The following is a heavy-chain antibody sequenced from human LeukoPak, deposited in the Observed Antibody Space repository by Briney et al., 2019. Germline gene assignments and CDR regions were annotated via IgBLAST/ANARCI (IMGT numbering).Heavy chain of an antibody. J-gene: IGHJ4*02. CDR3: AKDGGLWVSAHWGDS. CDR1: GFTFSSYT. CDR2: ITTSGGNT. Sequence: GGSLRLSCAASGFTFSSYTMSWVRQAPGKGLEWVSTITTSGGNTYYADSVKGRFTVSRDNSKNTLFLQMNSLRAEDTAVYYCAKDGGLWVSAHWGDSWGRGTLVTVSS. V-gene: IGHV3-23*01. D-gene: IGHD7-27*01.